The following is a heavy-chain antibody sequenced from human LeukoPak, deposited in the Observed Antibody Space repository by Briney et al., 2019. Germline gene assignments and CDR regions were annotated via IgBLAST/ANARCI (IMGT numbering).Heavy chain of an antibody. V-gene: IGHV4-59*01. CDR2: IYYSGST. J-gene: IGHJ5*02. D-gene: IGHD2-15*01. CDR3: ARDLRGYCSGGSCYSENWFDP. CDR1: GGSISSYY. Sequence: PSETLSLTCTVSGGSISSYYWSWIQQPPGKGLEWIGYIYYSGSTNYNPSLKGRVTISVDTSKNQFSLKLSSVTAADTAVYYCARDLRGYCSGGSCYSENWFDPWGQGTLVTVSS.